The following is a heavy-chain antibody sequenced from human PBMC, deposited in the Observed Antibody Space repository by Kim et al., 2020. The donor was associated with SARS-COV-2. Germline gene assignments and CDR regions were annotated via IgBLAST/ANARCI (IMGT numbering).Heavy chain of an antibody. V-gene: IGHV3-74*01. J-gene: IGHJ4*02. CDR2: INADGTKT. Sequence: GGFLRLSCAASGFIFSNSWMHWVRQAPGKGLVWVSRINADGTKTNYADSVKGRFTISRDNAKNTLYLQMNSLRDEDTAVYYCTRGYTYRDYWGQGTLVTVSS. D-gene: IGHD5-18*01. CDR3: TRGYTYRDY. CDR1: GFIFSNSW.